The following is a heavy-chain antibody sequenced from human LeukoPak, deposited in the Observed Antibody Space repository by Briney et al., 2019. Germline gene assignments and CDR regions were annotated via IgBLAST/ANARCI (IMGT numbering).Heavy chain of an antibody. J-gene: IGHJ6*03. Sequence: AGGSLRLSCAASGFTFSSNWMSWVRQAPGKGLEWVGNIQPDGSEQYPVDSVKGRFTISRDNARNSLSLQMNSLRVEDSAVYYCARPPYGEHFYYMDVWGTGTTVIVSS. CDR3: ARPPYGEHFYYMDV. D-gene: IGHD4-17*01. CDR2: IQPDGSEQ. CDR1: GFTFSSNW. V-gene: IGHV3-7*01.